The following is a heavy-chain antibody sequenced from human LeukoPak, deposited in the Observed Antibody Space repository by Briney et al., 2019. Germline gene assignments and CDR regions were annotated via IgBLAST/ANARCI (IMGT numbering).Heavy chain of an antibody. CDR3: ARDHGSQRYWFDP. D-gene: IGHD1-26*01. CDR2: INTNTGNP. J-gene: IGHJ5*02. CDR1: GYTFTSYA. Sequence: ASVTVSCKASGYTFTSYAMNWVRQAPGQGLEWMGWINTNTGNPTYAQGFTGRFVFSLDTSVNTTYLQISSLKAEDTAVYYCARDHGSQRYWFDPWGQGTLVTVSS. V-gene: IGHV7-4-1*02.